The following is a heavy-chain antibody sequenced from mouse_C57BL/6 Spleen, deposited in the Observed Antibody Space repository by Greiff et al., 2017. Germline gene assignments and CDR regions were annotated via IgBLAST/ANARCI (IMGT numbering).Heavy chain of an antibody. D-gene: IGHD1-1*02. CDR2: INYDGSST. CDR3: AREKGYGAMDY. Sequence: EVKLVESEGGLVQPGRSVKLSCTASGFTFSDYYMAWVRQGPEKGLEWVANINYDGSSTYYLDSLKSRFIISRDNAKNILYMQMSSLKSEDTATYYCAREKGYGAMDYWGQGTSVTVSS. V-gene: IGHV5-16*01. CDR1: GFTFSDYY. J-gene: IGHJ4*01.